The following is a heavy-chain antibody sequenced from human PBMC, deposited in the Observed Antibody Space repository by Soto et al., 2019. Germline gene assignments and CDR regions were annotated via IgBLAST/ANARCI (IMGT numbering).Heavy chain of an antibody. CDR2: IYYSEST. CDR1: GGSLSSYY. J-gene: IGHJ3*02. CDR3: ARSRYYDTSGYRALDAFDI. D-gene: IGHD3-22*01. Sequence: SETLSLTCTVSGGSLSSYYWSWIRQPPGKGLENLGYIYYSESTNYNPSFKSRVTISVDTSRNQFSLTLSSMTAADTAVYYCARSRYYDTSGYRALDAFDIWGQGTMVTVSS. V-gene: IGHV4-59*08.